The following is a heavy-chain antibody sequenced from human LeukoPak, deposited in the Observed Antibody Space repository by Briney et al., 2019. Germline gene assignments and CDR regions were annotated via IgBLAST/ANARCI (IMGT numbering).Heavy chain of an antibody. D-gene: IGHD2-2*01. CDR1: GYTFTSYG. CDR3: ARDWLRRYCSSTSCYGLIYGYYYYYGMDV. J-gene: IGHJ6*02. V-gene: IGHV1-18*01. CDR2: ISAYNGNT. Sequence: ASVKVSCKASGYTFTSYGISWVRQAPGQGLEWMGWISAYNGNTNYAQKLQGRVTMTTDTSTSTAYMELRSLRSDDTAVYYCARDWLRRYCSSTSCYGLIYGYYYYYGMDVWGQGTTVTVSS.